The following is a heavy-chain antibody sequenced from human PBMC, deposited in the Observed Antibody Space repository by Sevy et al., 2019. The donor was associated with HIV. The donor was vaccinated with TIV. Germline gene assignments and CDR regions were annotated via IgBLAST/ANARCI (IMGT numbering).Heavy chain of an antibody. Sequence: DTVKVSCKTTGYIFSDYNMHWVRQAPGQGLEWRALINPNSGVTIYAHNFRGRVSVTRDTSMSTAYMELSSLTSDDTAVYYCVRQDINAPRTLLSFDIWGQGTMVRVSS. D-gene: IGHD3-3*01. CDR2: INPNSGVT. CDR3: VRQDINAPRTLLSFDI. CDR1: GYIFSDYN. V-gene: IGHV1-2*06. J-gene: IGHJ3*02.